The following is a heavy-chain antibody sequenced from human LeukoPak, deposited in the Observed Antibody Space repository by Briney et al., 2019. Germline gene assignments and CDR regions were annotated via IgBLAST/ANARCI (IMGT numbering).Heavy chain of an antibody. CDR1: GFTFSNYW. D-gene: IGHD5-24*01. CDR2: IKHDGSEK. V-gene: IGHV3-7*01. CDR3: ARGLRWPDY. J-gene: IGHJ4*02. Sequence: GGSLRLSCAASGFTFSNYWMNWVRQAPGKGREWVANIKHDGSEKYYVDSVKGRFTISRDNAKNSLFLQMNSLRAEDTAVYYCARGLRWPDYWGQGTLVTVSS.